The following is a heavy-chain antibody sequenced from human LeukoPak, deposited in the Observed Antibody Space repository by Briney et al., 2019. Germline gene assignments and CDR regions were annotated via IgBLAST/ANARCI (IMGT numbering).Heavy chain of an antibody. CDR1: GGTFSSYA. CDR2: IIPIFGTA. CDR3: ARDSMVRGVIDLYY. Sequence: GASVKVSCKASGGTFSSYAISWVRQAPGQGLEWMGGIIPIFGTANYALKFQGRVTITADKSTSTAYMELSSLRSEDTAVYYCARDSMVRGVIDLYYWGQGTLVTVSS. V-gene: IGHV1-69*06. J-gene: IGHJ4*02. D-gene: IGHD3-10*01.